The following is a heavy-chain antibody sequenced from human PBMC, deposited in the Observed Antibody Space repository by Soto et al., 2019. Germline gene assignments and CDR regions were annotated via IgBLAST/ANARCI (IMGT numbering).Heavy chain of an antibody. CDR2: IYYSGRT. D-gene: IGHD2-15*01. Sequence: QVQLQESGPGLVKPSQTLSLTCTVSGGSISSGGYYWSWIRQHPGKGLEWIGYIYYSGRTYYNPYRKSRVTISVDTSKNQFSRKLSSVTAADAAVYYCARWEGYCSGGSCYAARWFDPWGQGTLVTVSS. CDR1: GGSISSGGYY. J-gene: IGHJ5*02. V-gene: IGHV4-31*03. CDR3: ARWEGYCSGGSCYAARWFDP.